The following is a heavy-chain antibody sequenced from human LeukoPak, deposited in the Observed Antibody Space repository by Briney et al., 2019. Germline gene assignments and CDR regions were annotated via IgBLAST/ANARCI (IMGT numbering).Heavy chain of an antibody. V-gene: IGHV4-39*07. Sequence: SETLSLTCTVSGGSITSSSYYWGWIRQPPGKGLEWIGSFYYSGSTYYNPSLKSRVTISVDTSKNQFSLKLSSVTAADTAVYYCARDFQESSGWYRGDAFDIWGQGTMVTVPS. CDR2: FYYSGST. CDR3: ARDFQESSGWYRGDAFDI. D-gene: IGHD6-19*01. CDR1: GGSITSSSYY. J-gene: IGHJ3*02.